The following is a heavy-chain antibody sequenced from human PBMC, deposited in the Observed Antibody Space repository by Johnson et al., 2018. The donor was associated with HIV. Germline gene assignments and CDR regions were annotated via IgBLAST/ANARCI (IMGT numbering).Heavy chain of an antibody. V-gene: IGHV3-30*04. CDR3: ARQGGWLGAFDI. J-gene: IGHJ3*02. Sequence: QVQLVESGGGLVQPGGSLRLSCAASGFTFSSYAMHWVRQAPGKGLEWVAVIWYDGSNKYYADSVKGRFTISRDNSKNTLYLQMNSLRAEDTAVYYCARQGGWLGAFDIWGQGTMVTVSS. CDR1: GFTFSSYA. CDR2: IWYDGSNK. D-gene: IGHD5-12*01.